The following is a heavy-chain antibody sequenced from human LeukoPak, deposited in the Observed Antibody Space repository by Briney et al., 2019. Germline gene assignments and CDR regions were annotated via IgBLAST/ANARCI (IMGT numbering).Heavy chain of an antibody. J-gene: IGHJ3*02. Sequence: PGGSLRLSCVASGLTVSSNYIYWIRQAPGKGLEWVSLTHPGGSTYYADSVRGRFTISRDNSKNTLYLQMYSLRAEDTAVYYCARGDIYYGSGSYAFDIWGQGTTVIVSS. CDR1: GLTVSSNY. CDR2: THPGGST. CDR3: ARGDIYYGSGSYAFDI. V-gene: IGHV3-53*01. D-gene: IGHD3-10*01.